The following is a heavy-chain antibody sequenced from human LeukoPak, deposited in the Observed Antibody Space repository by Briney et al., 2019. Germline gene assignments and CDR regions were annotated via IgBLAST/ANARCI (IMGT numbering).Heavy chain of an antibody. CDR2: IGGSGTRT. D-gene: IGHD3-16*01. V-gene: IGHV3-23*01. CDR3: AKDIAMGLYYYYYMDV. J-gene: IGHJ6*03. CDR1: GFTFTTYG. Sequence: GGSLRLSCSASGFTFTTYGMNWVRQAPGKGLEWVSGIGGSGTRTYYADSVKGRFTISRDNSKNTLYLQMNSLRAEDTAVYYCAKDIAMGLYYYYYMDVWGKGTTVTISS.